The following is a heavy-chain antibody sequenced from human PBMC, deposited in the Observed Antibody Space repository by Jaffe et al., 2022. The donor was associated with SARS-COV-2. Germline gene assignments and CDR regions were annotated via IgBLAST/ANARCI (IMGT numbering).Heavy chain of an antibody. V-gene: IGHV4-31*03. Sequence: QVQLQESGPGLLKPSQTLSLTCTVSGGSISSGGYYWSWIRQHPGKGLEWIGYIYYSGSTYFNPSLTSRGTISIDTSKNQFSLKLTSVTAADTAVYYCARDNNASGMGSFHDWGQGTLVTVSS. CDR1: GGSISSGGYY. D-gene: IGHD3-10*01. CDR3: ARDNNASGMGSFHD. J-gene: IGHJ4*02. CDR2: IYYSGST.